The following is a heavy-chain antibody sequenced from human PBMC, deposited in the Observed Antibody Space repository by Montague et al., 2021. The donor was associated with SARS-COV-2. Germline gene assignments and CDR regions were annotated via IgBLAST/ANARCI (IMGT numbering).Heavy chain of an antibody. Sequence: SRRLSWSATGFAVNSNYVTWVRQAPGKGLEWVSVIYSGGTTYYANSVKDRFTISRDSSKNTVHLQMNSLRVDDTAVYYCARRLEERLPYYYYGLDVWGQGTTVTVSS. CDR3: ARRLEERLPYYYYGLDV. V-gene: IGHV3-66*01. CDR2: IYSGGTT. J-gene: IGHJ6*02. D-gene: IGHD1/OR15-1a*01. CDR1: GFAVNSNY.